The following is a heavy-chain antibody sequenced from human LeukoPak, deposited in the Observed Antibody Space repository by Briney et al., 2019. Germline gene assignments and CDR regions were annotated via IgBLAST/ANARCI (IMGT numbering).Heavy chain of an antibody. CDR3: ARLRRRSSTSPWAFDI. CDR2: IYYSGST. J-gene: IGHJ3*02. CDR1: GGSISSSSYY. D-gene: IGHD2-2*01. Sequence: SETLSLTCTVSGGSISSSSYYWGWIRQPPGKGLEWIGSIYYSGSTYYNPSLKSRVTISVDTSKNQFSLKLSSVTAADTAVYYCARLRRRSSTSPWAFDIWGQGTMVTVSS. V-gene: IGHV4-39*01.